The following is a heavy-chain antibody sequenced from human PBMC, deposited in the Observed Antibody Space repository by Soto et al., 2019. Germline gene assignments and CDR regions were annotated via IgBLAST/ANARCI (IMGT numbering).Heavy chain of an antibody. CDR2: IRSKANSYAT. J-gene: IGHJ4*02. D-gene: IGHD2-2*01. CDR1: GNTFSGSA. CDR3: TRDSTWR. V-gene: IGHV3-73*01. Sequence: PGRFPRLSCAASGNTFSGSAMHWVRQASGKGLEWVGRIRSKANSYATAYAASVKGRFTISRDDSKNTAYLQMNSLKTEETAVYYCTRDSTWRWGQGTLVTVSS.